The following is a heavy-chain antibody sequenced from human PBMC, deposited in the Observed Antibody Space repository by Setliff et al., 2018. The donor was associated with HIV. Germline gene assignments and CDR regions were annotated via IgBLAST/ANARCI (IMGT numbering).Heavy chain of an antibody. CDR1: GDTFSNSA. Sequence: ASVKVSCKASGDTFSNSAIYWVRQAPGQGLEWMGGITPLYGTSKYAQKFQGRVAITTDELMTTAYMELTSLRSEDTAVYFCASASGYCRSGVCYIGVHKTPDKYYCDSWGQGTLVTVS. V-gene: IGHV1-69*05. D-gene: IGHD2-8*01. J-gene: IGHJ4*02. CDR3: ASASGYCRSGVCYIGVHKTPDKYYCDS. CDR2: ITPLYGTS.